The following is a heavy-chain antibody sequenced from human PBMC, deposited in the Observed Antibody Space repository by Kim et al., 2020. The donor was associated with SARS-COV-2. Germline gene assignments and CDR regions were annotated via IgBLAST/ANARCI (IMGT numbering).Heavy chain of an antibody. J-gene: IGHJ4*02. CDR1: GYTFTNYD. Sequence: ASVKVSCKASGYTFTNYDINWVRQATGQGLEWVGWVNPDSGNTGSAQKFQGRVTMSRDNSIRTAYMELSSLRSDDTAVYYCARGLVATPSSGYYRYYFDYSDQGALVTVST. D-gene: IGHD6-19*01. CDR3: ARGLVATPSSGYYRYYFDY. V-gene: IGHV1-8*01. CDR2: VNPDSGNT.